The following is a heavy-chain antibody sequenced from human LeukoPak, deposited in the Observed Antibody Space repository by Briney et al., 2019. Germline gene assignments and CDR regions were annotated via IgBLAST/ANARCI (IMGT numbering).Heavy chain of an antibody. D-gene: IGHD5-24*01. J-gene: IGHJ4*02. Sequence: SETLSLTCTVSGGSISSSSYYWGWIRQPPGKGLEWIGSIYYSGSTYYNPSLKSRVTISVDTSKNQFSLKLSPVTAADTAVCYCGRDPLPKDGYNDHTVGYWGQGTLVTVSS. V-gene: IGHV4-39*07. CDR1: GGSISSSSYY. CDR3: GRDPLPKDGYNDHTVGY. CDR2: IYYSGST.